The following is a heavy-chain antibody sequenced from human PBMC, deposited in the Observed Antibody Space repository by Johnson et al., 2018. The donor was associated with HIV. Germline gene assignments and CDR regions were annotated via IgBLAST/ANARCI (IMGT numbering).Heavy chain of an antibody. CDR3: SKPPSMGADAFDI. D-gene: IGHD3-16*01. CDR1: GFTFSSFA. Sequence: QVQLVESGGGVVQPGRSLRLSCAASGFTFSSFAMHWVRQAPGKGLEWVAVISYDGSNKYYADSVKGRFTISRDNSENTLDLQMNSLRAEDTAVYYCSKPPSMGADAFDIWGQGTMVTGSS. V-gene: IGHV3-30-3*02. J-gene: IGHJ3*02. CDR2: ISYDGSNK.